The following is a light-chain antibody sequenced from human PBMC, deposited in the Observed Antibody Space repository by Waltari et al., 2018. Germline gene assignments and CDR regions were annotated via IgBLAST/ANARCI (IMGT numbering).Light chain of an antibody. CDR3: CSYAGSTFV. Sequence: QSALTQPASVSGSPGQSITISCSGSSSNVGSYKLVSWYQQNPGKAPNLMVYEVDNRASGNPGRFSGSESDSTASLTSSALQAEDEAVYYCCSYAGSTFVFGGGTQLTVL. CDR2: EVD. V-gene: IGLV2-23*02. CDR1: SSNVGSYKL. J-gene: IGLJ7*01.